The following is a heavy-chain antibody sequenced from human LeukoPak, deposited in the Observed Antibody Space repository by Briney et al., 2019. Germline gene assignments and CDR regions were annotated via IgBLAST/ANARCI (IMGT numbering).Heavy chain of an antibody. Sequence: ASVKVSCKASGYTFTSYGISWVRQAPGQGLEWMGWISAYNGNTNYAQKLQGRVTMTTDTSTSTAYMELRSLRSDDTAVYYCARDMPDSSGYYPPYYYMDVWGKGTTVTVSS. D-gene: IGHD3-22*01. CDR2: ISAYNGNT. J-gene: IGHJ6*03. CDR3: ARDMPDSSGYYPPYYYMDV. CDR1: GYTFTSYG. V-gene: IGHV1-18*01.